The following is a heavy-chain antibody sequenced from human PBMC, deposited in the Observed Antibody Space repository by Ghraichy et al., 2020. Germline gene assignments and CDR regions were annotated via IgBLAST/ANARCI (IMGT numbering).Heavy chain of an antibody. Sequence: ASVKVSCKASGYTFSSYGINWVRQAPGQGLEWMGWISAYNGVTNSVQNFQDRVTMTTDTSTSTAYMELRSLRSDDTAVFYCARGGSSSSGFYYGLDVWGQGTTVTVSS. CDR2: ISAYNGVT. J-gene: IGHJ6*02. D-gene: IGHD6-6*01. V-gene: IGHV1-18*01. CDR1: GYTFSSYG. CDR3: ARGGSSSSGFYYGLDV.